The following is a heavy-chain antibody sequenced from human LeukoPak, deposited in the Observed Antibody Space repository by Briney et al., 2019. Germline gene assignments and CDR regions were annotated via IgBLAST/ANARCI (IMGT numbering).Heavy chain of an antibody. V-gene: IGHV3-23*01. J-gene: IGHJ4*02. CDR1: GFTFSSYA. Sequence: GGSLRLSCAASGFTFSSYAMSWVRQAPGKGLEWVSAISGSGGSTYYADSVKGRFNISRDNSKNTLYLQMNSLRDEDTAVYYCATSTMVRGAARYFDYWGQGTLVTVSS. CDR3: ATSTMVRGAARYFDY. CDR2: ISGSGGST. D-gene: IGHD3-10*01.